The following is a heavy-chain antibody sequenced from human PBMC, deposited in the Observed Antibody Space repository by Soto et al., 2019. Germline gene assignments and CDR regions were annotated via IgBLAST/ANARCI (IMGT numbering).Heavy chain of an antibody. V-gene: IGHV3-23*01. CDR1: GFTFSSYA. D-gene: IGHD3-22*01. J-gene: IGHJ4*02. CDR3: AKLGTYYYDSSGYADY. Sequence: GGSLRLSCAASGFTFSSYAMSWVRQAPGKGLEWVSAISGSGGSTYYADSVKGRFTISRDNSKNTLYLQMNSLRAEDTAVYYCAKLGTYYYDSSGYADYWGQGTLVTVSS. CDR2: ISGSGGST.